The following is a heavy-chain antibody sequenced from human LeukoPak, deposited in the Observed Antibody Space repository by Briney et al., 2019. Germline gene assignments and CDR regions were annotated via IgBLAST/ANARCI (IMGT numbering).Heavy chain of an antibody. CDR3: ASDKTAQLDNYYYYMDV. J-gene: IGHJ6*03. CDR1: GFTFSSST. D-gene: IGHD6-13*01. Sequence: GGSLRLSCAASGFTFSSSTMNWVRQAPGKGLEWVSSISGGSIYIYYADSVKGRFTMARDNGKKSLYLQMNSLRAEDTAVYYCASDKTAQLDNYYYYMDVWGKGTPVTISS. CDR2: ISGGSIYI. V-gene: IGHV3-21*01.